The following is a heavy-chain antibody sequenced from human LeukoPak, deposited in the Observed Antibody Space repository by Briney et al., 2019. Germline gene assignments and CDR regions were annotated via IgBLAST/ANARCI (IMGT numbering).Heavy chain of an antibody. J-gene: IGHJ4*02. CDR2: ISYDGSNK. D-gene: IGHD2-2*01. CDR3: ARGCEIGYQLPLDY. V-gene: IGHV3-30-3*01. CDR1: GFTFSSYA. Sequence: PGGSLRLSCAASGFTFSSYAMHWVRQAPGKGLEGVAVISYDGSNKYYADSVKGRFTISRDNSKNTLYLQMNSLRAEDTAVYYCARGCEIGYQLPLDYWGQGTLVTVSS.